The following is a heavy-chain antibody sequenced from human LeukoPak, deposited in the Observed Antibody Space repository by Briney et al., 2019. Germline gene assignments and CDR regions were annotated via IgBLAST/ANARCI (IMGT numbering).Heavy chain of an antibody. CDR2: ISSNGGST. CDR1: GFTFSSYA. Sequence: PGGSLRLSCAASGFTFSSYAMHWVRQAPGKGLEYVSAISSNGGSTYYANSVKGRFTISRANSNNTWYLQRGSLISQDVVVYYCARAPMWYSGSYFENAFDIWGQGTMVTVSS. J-gene: IGHJ3*02. V-gene: IGHV3-64*01. CDR3: ARAPMWYSGSYFENAFDI. D-gene: IGHD1-26*01.